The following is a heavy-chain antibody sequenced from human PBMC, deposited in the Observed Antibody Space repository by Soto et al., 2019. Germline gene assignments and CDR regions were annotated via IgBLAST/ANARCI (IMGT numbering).Heavy chain of an antibody. J-gene: IGHJ6*02. D-gene: IGHD4-4*01. V-gene: IGHV3-23*01. CDR3: VKPPVITASSYYYEMDA. CDR1: GFTFSTYP. CDR2: ISGSGIST. Sequence: PGGSLRLSCAASGFTFSTYPMSWVRQAPGKGLEWVSGISGSGISTYYTDSVKGRFTISRDNSKNTVFLQMNSLRDEDTAVYYCVKPPVITASSYYYEMDAWGQGTTVTVSS.